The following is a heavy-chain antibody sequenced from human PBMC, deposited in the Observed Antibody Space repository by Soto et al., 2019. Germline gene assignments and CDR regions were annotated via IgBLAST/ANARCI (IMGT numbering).Heavy chain of an antibody. CDR1: GYTFTSYG. V-gene: IGHV1-18*04. CDR3: ARTTATPGTFDY. CDR2: ISAYNGNT. D-gene: IGHD2-15*01. J-gene: IGHJ4*02. Sequence: GSVKGSLKASGYTFTSYGISLVRQAPGQGLEWMGWISAYNGNTNYAQKLQGRVTMTTDTSARTAYMEVRSLRSDDTAVYYCARTTATPGTFDYWGQGTLVTVSS.